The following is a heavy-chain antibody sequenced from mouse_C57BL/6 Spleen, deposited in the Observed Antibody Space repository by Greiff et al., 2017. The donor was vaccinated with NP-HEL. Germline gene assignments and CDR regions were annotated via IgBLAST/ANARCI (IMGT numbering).Heavy chain of an antibody. CDR2: ISDGGSYT. CDR3: ASVPRTYSYFDY. J-gene: IGHJ2*01. V-gene: IGHV5-4*01. Sequence: EVQLVESGGGLVKPGGSLKLSCAASGFTFSSYAMSWVRQTPEKRLEWVATISDGGSYTYYPDNVKGRFTISRDNAKNNLYLQMSHLKSEDTAMYYCASVPRTYSYFDYWGQGTTLTVSS. CDR1: GFTFSSYA.